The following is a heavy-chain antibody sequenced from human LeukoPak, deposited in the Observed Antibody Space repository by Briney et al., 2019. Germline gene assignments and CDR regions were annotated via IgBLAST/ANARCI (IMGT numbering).Heavy chain of an antibody. CDR2: ISAYNGNT. CDR1: GYTFTSYG. CDR3: ARGQKYYDILTGYYTGAFDI. D-gene: IGHD3-9*01. J-gene: IGHJ3*02. Sequence: GASVKVSCKASGYTFTSYGISWVRQAPGQGLEWMGWISAYNGNTNYAQKLQGRVTMTTDTSTSTAYMELSSLRSEDTAVYYCARGQKYYDILTGYYTGAFDIWGQGTMVTVSS. V-gene: IGHV1-18*01.